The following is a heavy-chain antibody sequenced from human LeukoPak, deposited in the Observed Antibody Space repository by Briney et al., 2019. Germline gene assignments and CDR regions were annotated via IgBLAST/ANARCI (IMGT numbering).Heavy chain of an antibody. CDR3: AKGPRAAAGYYFDY. Sequence: GGSLRLSCAASGFTFSSYGMHWVRQAPGKGLEWVAVISYDGSNKYYADSVKGRFTISRDNSKNTLYLQMNSLRAEDTAVYYCAKGPRAAAGYYFDYWGQGTLVTVSS. CDR2: ISYDGSNK. V-gene: IGHV3-30*18. CDR1: GFTFSSYG. D-gene: IGHD6-13*01. J-gene: IGHJ4*02.